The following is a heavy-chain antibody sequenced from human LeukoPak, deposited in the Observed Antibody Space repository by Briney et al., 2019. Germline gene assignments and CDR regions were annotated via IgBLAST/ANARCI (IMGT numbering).Heavy chain of an antibody. Sequence: PGRSLRLSCAASGFTFSNYAMHWVRQAPGKGLEWVAVIWYDGSNKYYADSVKGRFTISRDNSKNTLYLQMNSLRAEDTAVYYCARALVVVAATPDYWGQGTLVTVSS. CDR2: IWYDGSNK. D-gene: IGHD2-15*01. J-gene: IGHJ4*02. CDR1: GFTFSNYA. V-gene: IGHV3-30*19. CDR3: ARALVVVAATPDY.